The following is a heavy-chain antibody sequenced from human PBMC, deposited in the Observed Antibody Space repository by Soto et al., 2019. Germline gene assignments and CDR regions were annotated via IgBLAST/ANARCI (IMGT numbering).Heavy chain of an antibody. CDR2: IYYSGST. V-gene: IGHV4-30-4*01. Sequence: SETLCLTCTVSGGSISSGDYYWSWIRQPPGKGLEWIGYIYYSGSTYYNPSLKSRVTISVDTSKNQFSLKLSSVTAADTAVYYCASYIAAAGHDENPPNWFDPWGQGTLVTVSS. CDR1: GGSISSGDYY. CDR3: ASYIAAAGHDENPPNWFDP. D-gene: IGHD6-13*01. J-gene: IGHJ5*02.